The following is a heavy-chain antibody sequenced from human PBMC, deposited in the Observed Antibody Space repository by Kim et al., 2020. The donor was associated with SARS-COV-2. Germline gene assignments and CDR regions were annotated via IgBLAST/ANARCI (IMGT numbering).Heavy chain of an antibody. CDR1: GYTFTGYY. V-gene: IGHV1-2*04. J-gene: IGHJ3*02. D-gene: IGHD3-10*01. CDR3: ARDRGLLWFGELLSSGGLDAFDI. CDR2: INPNSGGT. Sequence: ASVKVSCKASGYTFTGYYMHWVRQAPGQGLEWMGWINPNSGGTNYAQKFQGWVTMTRDTSISTAYMELSRLRSDDTAVYYCARDRGLLWFGELLSSGGLDAFDIWGQGTMVTVSS.